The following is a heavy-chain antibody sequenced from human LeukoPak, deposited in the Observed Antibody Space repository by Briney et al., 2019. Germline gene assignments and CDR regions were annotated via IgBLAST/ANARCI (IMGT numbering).Heavy chain of an antibody. J-gene: IGHJ1*01. Sequence: NPSETLSLTCTVSGGSISSYYWSWIRQPPGKGLEWIGYIYYSGSTNYNPSLKSRVTISVDTSKNQFSLKLSSVTAADTAVYYCASPGRYYFQHWGQGTLVTVSS. V-gene: IGHV4-59*01. CDR2: IYYSGST. CDR1: GGSISSYY. D-gene: IGHD3-10*01. CDR3: ASPGRYYFQH.